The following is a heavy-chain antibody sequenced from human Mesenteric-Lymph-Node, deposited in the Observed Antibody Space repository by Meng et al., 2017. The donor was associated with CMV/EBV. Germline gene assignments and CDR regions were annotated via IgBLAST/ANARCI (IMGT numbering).Heavy chain of an antibody. Sequence: VHLQQGGVGLLTPSETLSRTCAVYGGSFSCYYWSWIRQPPGKGLEWIGEINHSGSTNYNPSLKSRVTISVDTSKNQFSLKLSSVTAADTAVYYCARHQRWLKSEGGFNYWGQGTLVTVSS. D-gene: IGHD4-23*01. V-gene: IGHV4-34*01. CDR3: ARHQRWLKSEGGFNY. J-gene: IGHJ4*02. CDR2: INHSGST. CDR1: GGSFSCYY.